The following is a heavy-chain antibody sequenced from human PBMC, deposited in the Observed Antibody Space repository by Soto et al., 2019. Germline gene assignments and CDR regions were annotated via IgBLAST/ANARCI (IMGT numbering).Heavy chain of an antibody. CDR2: ISTYNGNT. V-gene: IGHV1-18*01. CDR1: GYTFTSYD. J-gene: IGHJ5*02. CDR3: ARGFRVAATRWWFDP. D-gene: IGHD2-15*01. Sequence: SGPTLVNPPASVKVSCKASGYTFTSYDISWVRQAPGQGLEWMGWISTYNGNTNYAQKLQGRVTMTTDTSTSTAYMELRSLRSDDTAVYYCARGFRVAATRWWFDPWGQGTLVTVSS.